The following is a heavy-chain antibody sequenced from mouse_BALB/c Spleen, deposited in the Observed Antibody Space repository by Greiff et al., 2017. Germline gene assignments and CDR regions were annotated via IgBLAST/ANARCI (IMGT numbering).Heavy chain of an antibody. CDR3: ARSSHNYAMDY. CDR2: ISSGSSTI. Sequence: EVKVVESGGGLVQPGGSRKLSCAASGFTFSSFGMHWVRQAPEKGLEWVAYISSGSSTIYYADTVKGRFTISRDNPKNTLFLQMTSLRSEDTAMYYCARSSHNYAMDYWGQGTSVTVSS. CDR1: GFTFSSFG. J-gene: IGHJ4*01. V-gene: IGHV5-17*02.